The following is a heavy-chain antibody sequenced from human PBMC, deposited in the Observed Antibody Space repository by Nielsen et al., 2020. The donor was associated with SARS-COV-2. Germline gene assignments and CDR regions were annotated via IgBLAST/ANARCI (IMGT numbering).Heavy chain of an antibody. Sequence: ASVKVSCKASGYTFTAYYIHWVRQAPGQGLEWMGWFNPGSGGTKYAQKFQGRVTTTRDMSVNTAYMELSGLTSDDTAVYYCARDPLRGYSYGVDYWGQGTLVTVSS. D-gene: IGHD5-18*01. CDR2: FNPGSGGT. CDR3: ARDPLRGYSYGVDY. J-gene: IGHJ4*02. CDR1: GYTFTAYY. V-gene: IGHV1-2*02.